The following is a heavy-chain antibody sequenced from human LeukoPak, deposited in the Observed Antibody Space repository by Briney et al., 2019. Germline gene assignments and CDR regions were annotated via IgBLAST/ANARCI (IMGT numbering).Heavy chain of an antibody. CDR1: GGSVSSGSYH. Sequence: SETLSLTCTVSGGSVSSGSYHWSWIRQPPGKGLEWIGDIYYTGSTNYNPSLKSRVTMSVDTSKNQFFLRLSSVTAADTAVYYCARGPTLTTDYWGQGTLVTVSS. CDR2: IYYTGST. CDR3: ARGPTLTTDY. V-gene: IGHV4-61*01. D-gene: IGHD4-17*01. J-gene: IGHJ4*02.